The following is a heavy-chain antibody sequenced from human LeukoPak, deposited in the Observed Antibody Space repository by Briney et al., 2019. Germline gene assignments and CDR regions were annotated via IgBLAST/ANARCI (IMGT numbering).Heavy chain of an antibody. V-gene: IGHV3-53*01. Sequence: VGSLRLSCAASGFTVSSNYMSWVRQAPGKGLEWVSVIYSGGSTYYADSVKGRFTISRDNSKNTLYLQMNSLRAEDTAVYYCARGFGYCSSTSCRPDYYGMDVWGQGTTVTVSS. J-gene: IGHJ6*02. CDR2: IYSGGST. CDR1: GFTVSSNY. D-gene: IGHD2-2*03. CDR3: ARGFGYCSSTSCRPDYYGMDV.